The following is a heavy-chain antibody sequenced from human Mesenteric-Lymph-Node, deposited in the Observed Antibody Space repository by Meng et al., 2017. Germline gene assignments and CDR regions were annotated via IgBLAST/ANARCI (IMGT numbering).Heavy chain of an antibody. D-gene: IGHD3-10*01. V-gene: IGHV4-34*01. J-gene: IGHJ4*02. CDR1: GWSLSGYY. CDR3: ARGGATPMIIKY. CDR2: VYHNGVT. Sequence: QVQLNQWGAEVFKPSETLFLPCAVYGWSLSGYYWSWIRQPPGKGLEWMGEVYHNGVTKYSPSLRSRVVISIDTSKNQFPLNLRSVSAADTAMYYCARGGATPMIIKYWGPGTLVTVSS.